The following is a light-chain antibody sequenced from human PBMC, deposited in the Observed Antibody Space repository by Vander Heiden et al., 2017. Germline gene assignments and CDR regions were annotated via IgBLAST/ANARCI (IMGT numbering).Light chain of an antibody. V-gene: IGLV1-47*01. Sequence: QSVLTQPPSASGTPGPRVTISCSGSSSNIGSHYVYWYQQLPGTAPKLLSYRNNQRPSGVPDRFSGSKSGASAYLAISGLRSEDEADYYCAMWDDRMTGRVCGGGTKL. CDR2: RNN. CDR3: AMWDDRMTGRV. J-gene: IGLJ3*02. CDR1: SSNIGSHY.